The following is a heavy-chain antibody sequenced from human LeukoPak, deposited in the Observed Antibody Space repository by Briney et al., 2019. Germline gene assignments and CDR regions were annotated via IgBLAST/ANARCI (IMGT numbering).Heavy chain of an antibody. CDR2: INHNGNT. CDR3: ARLSMGYTSGWQYSWFDP. CDR1: YGSFSGYY. J-gene: IGHJ5*02. Sequence: SETLSLTCTVFYGSFSGYYWSWIRQPPGKGLEWIGEINHNGNTNYNPSLKSRVTISVDTSKDQFSLKLTSVTAADTAVYYCARLSMGYTSGWQYSWFDPWGQGTLVTVSS. D-gene: IGHD6-19*01. V-gene: IGHV4-34*01.